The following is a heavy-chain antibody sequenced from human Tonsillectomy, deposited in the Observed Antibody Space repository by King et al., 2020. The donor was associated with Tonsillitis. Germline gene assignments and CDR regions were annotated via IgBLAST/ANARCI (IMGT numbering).Heavy chain of an antibody. CDR3: AKEVAVAGGXXY. Sequence: VQLVESGGGVVQPGRSLRLSCAASGFTFSSYGMHWVRQAPGKGLEWMAVISYDGSNKYYADSVKGRFTISRDNSKNTLYLQMNSLRAEDTAVYYCAKEVAVAGGXXYWGXGALVTVSS. CDR2: ISYDGSNK. J-gene: IGHJ4*01. V-gene: IGHV3-30*18. CDR1: GFTFSSYG. D-gene: IGHD6-19*01.